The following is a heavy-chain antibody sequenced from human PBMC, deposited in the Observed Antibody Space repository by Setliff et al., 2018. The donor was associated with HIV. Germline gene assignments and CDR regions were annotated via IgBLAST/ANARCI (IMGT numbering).Heavy chain of an antibody. CDR2: INTNTGNP. CDR3: ARVSDTGVDPQTHRDY. D-gene: IGHD2-21*01. Sequence: ASVKVSCKTSGYTFTNYALNWVRQAPGQGLEWMGWINTNTGNPTYAQGFIGRFVFSLDTSVSTAYLQISSLKAEDSAIYYCARVSDTGVDPQTHRDYWGQGTPVTVSS. CDR1: GYTFTNYA. J-gene: IGHJ4*02. V-gene: IGHV7-4-1*02.